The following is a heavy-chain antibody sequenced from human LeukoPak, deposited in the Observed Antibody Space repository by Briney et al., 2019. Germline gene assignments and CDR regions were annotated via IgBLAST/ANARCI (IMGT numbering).Heavy chain of an antibody. CDR1: GGSISGYY. Sequence: SETLSLTCTVSGGSISGYYWSWIRQPPGKGLEWIGYIYYSGSTNYNPSLKSRVTISVDTSKNQFSLKLSSVTAADTAVYYCARLYYDSSGYSFDYWGQGTLVTVSS. CDR2: IYYSGST. J-gene: IGHJ4*02. V-gene: IGHV4-59*08. CDR3: ARLYYDSSGYSFDY. D-gene: IGHD3-22*01.